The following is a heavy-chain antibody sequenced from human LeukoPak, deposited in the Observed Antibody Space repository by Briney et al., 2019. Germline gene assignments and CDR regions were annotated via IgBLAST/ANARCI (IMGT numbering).Heavy chain of an antibody. CDR3: ARAVAGKKLYFFDY. Sequence: GGSLRLSCAASGFTFSSYSMNWVRQAPGKGLEWVSSISSSSSYIYYADSVKGRFTISRDNAKNSLYLQMNSLRAEDTAVYYCARAVAGKKLYFFDYWGQGTLVTVSS. CDR2: ISSSSSYI. CDR1: GFTFSSYS. D-gene: IGHD6-19*01. J-gene: IGHJ4*02. V-gene: IGHV3-21*01.